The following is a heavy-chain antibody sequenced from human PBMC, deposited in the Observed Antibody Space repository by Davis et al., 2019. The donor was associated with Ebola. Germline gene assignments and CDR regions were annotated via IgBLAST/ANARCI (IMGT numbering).Heavy chain of an antibody. V-gene: IGHV3-23*01. Sequence: PGGSLRLSCAASGFTFSSYAMSWVRQAPGKGLEWVSAISGSGGSTYYADSVKGRFTISRDNAKNSLYLQMNSLRAEDTAVYYCARGIASIAARPYNWFDPWGQGTLVTVSS. D-gene: IGHD6-6*01. J-gene: IGHJ5*02. CDR3: ARGIASIAARPYNWFDP. CDR1: GFTFSSYA. CDR2: ISGSGGST.